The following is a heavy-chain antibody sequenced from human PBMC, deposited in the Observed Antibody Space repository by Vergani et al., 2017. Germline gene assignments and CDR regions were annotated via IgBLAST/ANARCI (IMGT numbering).Heavy chain of an antibody. CDR2: ISSSSRTI. CDR1: GFNFSSYS. CDR3: AGDRDYGSSYGTDV. J-gene: IGHJ6*02. Sequence: EVQLVESGGGWVQPGGSLRLSCAASGFNFSSYSMNWVRQAPGKGLEWVSYISSSSRTIYYADSVKGRFTISRDNAKNPLYLQMNSLRAEDTAVYYCAGDRDYGSSYGTDVWGQGTTVTVSS. V-gene: IGHV3-48*01. D-gene: IGHD3-10*01.